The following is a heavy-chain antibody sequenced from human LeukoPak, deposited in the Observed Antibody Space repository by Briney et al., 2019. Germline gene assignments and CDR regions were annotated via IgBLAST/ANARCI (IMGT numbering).Heavy chain of an antibody. CDR2: INPSGGST. Sequence: GASVKVSCKASGYTFTSYYMHWVRQAPGQGLGWMGIINPSGGSTSYAQKFQGRVTMTRDTSTSTVYMELSSLRSEDTAVYYCARALPDDSSGWYGTFDYWGQGTPVTVSS. V-gene: IGHV1-46*01. J-gene: IGHJ4*02. D-gene: IGHD6-19*01. CDR1: GYTFTSYY. CDR3: ARALPDDSSGWYGTFDY.